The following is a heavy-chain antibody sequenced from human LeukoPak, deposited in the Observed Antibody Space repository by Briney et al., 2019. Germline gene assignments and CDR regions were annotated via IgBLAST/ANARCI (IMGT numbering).Heavy chain of an antibody. J-gene: IGHJ4*02. V-gene: IGHV3-23*01. CDR2: ISGSAIIT. Sequence: GGSLRLSCAASGFTFSNYAMSWVRQAPGKGLEWVSVISGSAIITYYADSVKGRFTISRDNSKNTLYLQMNSLRAEDTAVYYCARVVRGVITAPYFDYWGQGTLVTVSS. CDR1: GFTFSNYA. CDR3: ARVVRGVITAPYFDY. D-gene: IGHD3-10*01.